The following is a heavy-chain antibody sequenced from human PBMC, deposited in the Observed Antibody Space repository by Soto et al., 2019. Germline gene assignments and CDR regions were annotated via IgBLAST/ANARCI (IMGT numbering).Heavy chain of an antibody. V-gene: IGHV4-30-2*01. Sequence: QLQLQESGSGLVRPSQTLSLTCAVSGGSISSGGYSWNWIRQPPGKGLEWIGYIYHSGSTLYTPSLRIRVTISVDKSKNHFSLKPTSATAADTAVYYCARDQLEGNWFDPWGQGTLVTVSS. D-gene: IGHD1-1*01. CDR1: GGSISSGGYS. CDR3: ARDQLEGNWFDP. J-gene: IGHJ5*02. CDR2: IYHSGST.